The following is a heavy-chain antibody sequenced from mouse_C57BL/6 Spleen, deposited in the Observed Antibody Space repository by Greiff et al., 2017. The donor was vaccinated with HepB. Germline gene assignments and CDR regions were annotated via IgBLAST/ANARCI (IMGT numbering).Heavy chain of an antibody. Sequence: EVKLVESGGDLVKPGGSLKLSCAASGFTFSSYGMSWVRQTPDKRLEWVATISRGGSYTYYPDSVKGRFTISRDNAKNTLYLQMSSLKSEDTAMYYWARHEDYYGSSPYFDYWGQGTTLTVSS. CDR3: ARHEDYYGSSPYFDY. CDR2: ISRGGSYT. J-gene: IGHJ2*01. V-gene: IGHV5-6*01. CDR1: GFTFSSYG. D-gene: IGHD1-1*01.